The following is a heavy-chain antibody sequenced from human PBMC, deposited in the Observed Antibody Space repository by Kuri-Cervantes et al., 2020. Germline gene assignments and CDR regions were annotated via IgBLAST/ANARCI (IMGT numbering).Heavy chain of an antibody. Sequence: GESLKISCAASGFTFDDYGMSWVRQAPGKGLEWVSGINWNGGSTGYADSVKGRFTISRDNAKNSLYLQMNSLRAEDTAVYYCARDSDINLVFGGLDVWGKGTTVTVSS. D-gene: IGHD3-3*01. CDR2: INWNGGST. CDR3: ARDSDINLVFGGLDV. V-gene: IGHV3-20*04. J-gene: IGHJ6*04. CDR1: GFTFDDYG.